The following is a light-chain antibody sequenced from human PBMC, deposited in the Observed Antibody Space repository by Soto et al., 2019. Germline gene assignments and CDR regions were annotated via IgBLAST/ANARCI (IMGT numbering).Light chain of an antibody. V-gene: IGKV1-12*01. Sequence: DIQMTQSPSSVSASVGDRVSITCRASQVISSWLAWYQQKPGKVPKLLIYAASSLQSGVPSRFSGSGSGTDVTLTISSLQPEDFATYYCQQANSFPFTFGPGTKVDIK. CDR2: AAS. CDR3: QQANSFPFT. CDR1: QVISSW. J-gene: IGKJ3*01.